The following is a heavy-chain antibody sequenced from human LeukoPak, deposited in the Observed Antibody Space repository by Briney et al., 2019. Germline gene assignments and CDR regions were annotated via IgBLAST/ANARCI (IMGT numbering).Heavy chain of an antibody. CDR2: ISSSSSYI. Sequence: GGSLRLSCAASGFTFSSYSMNWVRQAPGKGLEWVSSISSSSSYIYYADSAKGRFTISRDNAKNSLYLQMNSLRAEDTAVYYCARDPGNYYDSSGYYPSLYWGQGTLVTVSS. V-gene: IGHV3-21*01. D-gene: IGHD3-22*01. CDR3: ARDPGNYYDSSGYYPSLY. J-gene: IGHJ4*02. CDR1: GFTFSSYS.